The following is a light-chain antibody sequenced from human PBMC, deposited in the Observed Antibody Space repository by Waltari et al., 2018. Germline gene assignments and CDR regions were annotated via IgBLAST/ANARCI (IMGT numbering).Light chain of an antibody. CDR2: YVS. CDR3: STYSPSCTPYV. Sequence: QSALTQPASVSGSPGQSITISCTGTSGDIGRHNFVSWYQQHPGKAPRLTLFYVSHRPSGFSDRFSGSKAGNAASLTISGLQAEDEADYYCSTYSPSCTPYVFGTGTEVTVL. V-gene: IGLV2-14*03. J-gene: IGLJ1*01. CDR1: SGDIGRHNF.